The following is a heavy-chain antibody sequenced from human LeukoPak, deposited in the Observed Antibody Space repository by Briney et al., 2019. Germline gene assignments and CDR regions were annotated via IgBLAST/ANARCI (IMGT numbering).Heavy chain of an antibody. CDR1: GYSFTTYW. CDR3: ARHETGPYFDY. D-gene: IGHD3-9*01. J-gene: IGHJ4*02. V-gene: IGHV5-51*01. Sequence: GESLKISCKGSGYSFTTYWIAWVRQMPGKGLEWMGIIYPSDSDTRYSPSFQGQVTISADKSFSTAYLQWSSLKASDTAMYYCARHETGPYFDYWGQGTLVTVSS. CDR2: IYPSDSDT.